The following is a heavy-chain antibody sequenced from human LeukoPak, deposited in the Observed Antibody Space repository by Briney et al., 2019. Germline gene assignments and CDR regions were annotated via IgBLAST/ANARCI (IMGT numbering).Heavy chain of an antibody. CDR1: GYTFTSYD. J-gene: IGHJ4*02. CDR2: INPNSGGT. Sequence: GASVKVSCKASGYTFTSYDINWVRQATGQGLEWMGWINPNSGGTNYAQKFQGRVTMTRDTSISTAYMELSRLRSDDTAVYYCARVPTSDYFDYWGQGTLVAVSS. CDR3: ARVPTSDYFDY. V-gene: IGHV1-2*02.